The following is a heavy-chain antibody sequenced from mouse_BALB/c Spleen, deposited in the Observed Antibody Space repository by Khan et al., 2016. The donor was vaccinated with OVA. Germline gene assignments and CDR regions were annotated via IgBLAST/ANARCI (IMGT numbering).Heavy chain of an antibody. J-gene: IGHJ4*01. CDR1: GFTFSSNT. D-gene: IGHD1-2*01. CDR3: ARIPTFITTALDY. Sequence: EVELVESGGGLVQPGGSLKLSCAASGFTFSSNTMSWVRQTPEQRLEWVAYITNGGGNTYYPDTVKGRFTIYRDNAKNTLYLQMSSLKSEDTAMYYCARIPTFITTALDYWGQGTSVTVSS. V-gene: IGHV5-12-2*01. CDR2: ITNGGGNT.